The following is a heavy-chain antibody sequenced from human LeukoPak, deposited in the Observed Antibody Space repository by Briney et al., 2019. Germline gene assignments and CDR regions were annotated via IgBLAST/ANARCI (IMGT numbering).Heavy chain of an antibody. D-gene: IGHD1-26*01. CDR3: AKDAYSGSALGY. V-gene: IGHV3-30*18. CDR2: ISYDGSNK. Sequence: SGGSLRLSCAASGFTFSSYGMHWVRQAPGKGLEWVAVISYDGSNKYYTDSVKGRFTISRDNSKNTLYLQMNSLRAEDTAVYYCAKDAYSGSALGYWGQGTLVTVSS. J-gene: IGHJ4*02. CDR1: GFTFSSYG.